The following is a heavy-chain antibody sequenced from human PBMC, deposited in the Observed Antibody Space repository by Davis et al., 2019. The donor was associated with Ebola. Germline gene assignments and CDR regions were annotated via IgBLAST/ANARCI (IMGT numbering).Heavy chain of an antibody. CDR1: GFTFKNYA. Sequence: GESLKISCAASGFTFKNYAMNWVRQAPGKGLEWVSSISSSSSYIYYADSVKGRFTISRDNAKNSLYLQMNSLRAEDTAVYYCAREIAVVMFDYWGQGTLVTVSS. J-gene: IGHJ4*02. CDR2: ISSSSSYI. V-gene: IGHV3-21*01. D-gene: IGHD3-22*01. CDR3: AREIAVVMFDY.